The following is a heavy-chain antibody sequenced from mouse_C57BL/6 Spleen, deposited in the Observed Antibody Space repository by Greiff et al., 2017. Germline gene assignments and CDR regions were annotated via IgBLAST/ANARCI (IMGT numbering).Heavy chain of an antibody. CDR3: ARLLPDYAMDY. CDR2: ISNLAYSI. Sequence: EVQLQESGGGLVQPGGSLKLSCAASGFTFSDYGMAWVRQAPRKGPEGVAFISNLAYSIYYADTVTGRFTISRENAKNTLYLEMSSLRSEDTAMYYCARLLPDYAMDYWGQGTSVTVSS. CDR1: GFTFSDYG. J-gene: IGHJ4*01. V-gene: IGHV5-15*01.